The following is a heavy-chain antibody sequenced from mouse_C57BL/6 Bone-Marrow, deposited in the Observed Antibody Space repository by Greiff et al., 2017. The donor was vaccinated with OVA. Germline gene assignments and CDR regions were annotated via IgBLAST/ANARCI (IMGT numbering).Heavy chain of an antibody. CDR3: ASGVEGGYAMDY. J-gene: IGHJ4*01. Sequence: EVHLVESGGGLVQPKGSLKLSCAASGFTFNTYAMHWVRQAPGKGLEWVARIRSKSSNYATYYADSVKDRFTISRDDSQSMLYLQMNNLKTEDTAMYYCASGVEGGYAMDYWGQGTSVTVSS. CDR1: GFTFNTYA. CDR2: IRSKSSNYAT. V-gene: IGHV10-3*01. D-gene: IGHD6-1*01.